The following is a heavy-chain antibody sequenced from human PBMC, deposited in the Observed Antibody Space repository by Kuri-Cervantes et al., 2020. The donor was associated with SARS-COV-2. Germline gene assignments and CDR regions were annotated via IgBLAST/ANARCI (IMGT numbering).Heavy chain of an antibody. CDR3: AYSNWDTGENWFDP. J-gene: IGHJ5*02. D-gene: IGHD7-27*01. V-gene: IGHV6-1*01. CDR2: TYYRSKWYN. CDR1: GDSVSSNSAA. Sequence: SQTLSLTCAISGDSVSSNSAAWNWIRQSPSRGLEWLGRTYYRSKWYNDYAVSVKSRITINPDTSKNQFSLQLNSVTPEDTAVYYCAYSNWDTGENWFDPWGQGTLVTVSS.